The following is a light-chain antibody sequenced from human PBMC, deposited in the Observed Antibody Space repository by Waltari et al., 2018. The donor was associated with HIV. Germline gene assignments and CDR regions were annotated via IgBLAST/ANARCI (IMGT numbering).Light chain of an antibody. CDR1: SSNIGSNT. Sequence: QSVLTQPPSASGTPGQRVTISCSGSSSNIGSNTVNCYQQLPGTAPKLLIYSNNQRPSGVPDRSSGSKSGTSASLAISGLQSEDEADYYCAAWDDSLNGRVFGGGTKLTVL. CDR2: SNN. CDR3: AAWDDSLNGRV. J-gene: IGLJ3*02. V-gene: IGLV1-44*01.